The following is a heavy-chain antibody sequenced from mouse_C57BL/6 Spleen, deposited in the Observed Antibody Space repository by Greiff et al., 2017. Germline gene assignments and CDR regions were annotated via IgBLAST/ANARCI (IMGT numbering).Heavy chain of an antibody. CDR2: ISSGSSTI. V-gene: IGHV5-17*01. CDR1: GFTFSDYG. Sequence: EVKLMESGGGLVKPGGSLKLSCAASGFTFSDYGMHWVRQAPEKGLEWVAYISSGSSTIYYADTVKGRFNIARDNAKNTLFLQMTSLSSEDTAMYYCARPRLPYWYFDVWGTGTTVTVSS. D-gene: IGHD3-2*02. J-gene: IGHJ1*03. CDR3: ARPRLPYWYFDV.